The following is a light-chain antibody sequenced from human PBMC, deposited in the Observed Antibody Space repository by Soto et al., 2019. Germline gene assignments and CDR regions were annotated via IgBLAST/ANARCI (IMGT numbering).Light chain of an antibody. CDR1: QSVLSTSNNERY. CDR3: QQYYSTPPT. Sequence: DIVMTQSPDSLAVSLGERATINCKSSQSVLSTSNNERYLAWYQHKPGHPPKLLISWASTRESGVPDRFSGSGSGTDFTLTISSLQAEDVAVYYCQQYYSTPPTFGQGTKVEIK. V-gene: IGKV4-1*01. CDR2: WAS. J-gene: IGKJ1*01.